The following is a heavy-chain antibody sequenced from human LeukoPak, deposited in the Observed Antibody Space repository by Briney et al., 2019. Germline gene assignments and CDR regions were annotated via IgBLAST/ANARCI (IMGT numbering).Heavy chain of an antibody. CDR3: KGLFQRGHFDT. Sequence: PSETLSLSCGVSGLSVSSQYWSWIRQPPGRGLEWIGYIYYGGAKNYNPSLKSRTTITADTSNNHFSLHLTSVTAADTAVYCAKGLFQRGHFDTSGQEVLVTLSS. CDR1: GLSVSSQY. J-gene: IGHJ5*02. V-gene: IGHV4-59*02. D-gene: IGHD3-10*01. CDR2: IYYGGAK.